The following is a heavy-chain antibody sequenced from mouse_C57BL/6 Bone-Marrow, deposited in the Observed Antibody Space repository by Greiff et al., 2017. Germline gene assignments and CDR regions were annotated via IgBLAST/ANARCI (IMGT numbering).Heavy chain of an antibody. D-gene: IGHD1-1*01. Sequence: VQLQQPGAELVKPGASVKMSCKASGYTFTSYWITWVKQRPGQGLEWIGDIYPGSGSTNYNEKFTCKATLTVDTSSSPAYMQLSSLTSEDSAVYYCAISSYYGSSYFDYWGQGTTLTVSS. CDR1: GYTFTSYW. J-gene: IGHJ2*01. CDR3: AISSYYGSSYFDY. CDR2: IYPGSGST. V-gene: IGHV1-55*01.